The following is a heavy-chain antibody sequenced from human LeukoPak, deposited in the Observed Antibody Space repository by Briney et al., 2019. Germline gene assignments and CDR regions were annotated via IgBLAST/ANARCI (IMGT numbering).Heavy chain of an antibody. CDR2: IYSGGST. J-gene: IGHJ4*02. D-gene: IGHD4-23*01. CDR3: AKDLGSVVTPPSLDY. V-gene: IGHV3-53*01. CDR1: GFTVSSNY. Sequence: GGSLRFSCAASGFTVSSNYMSWVRQAPGKGLEWVSVIYSGGSTYYADSVKGRFTISRDNSKNTLYLQMNSLRAEDTAVYYCAKDLGSVVTPPSLDYWGQGTLVTVSS.